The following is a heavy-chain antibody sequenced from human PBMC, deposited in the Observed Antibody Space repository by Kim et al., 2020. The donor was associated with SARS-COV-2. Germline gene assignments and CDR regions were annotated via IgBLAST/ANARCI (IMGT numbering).Heavy chain of an antibody. CDR1: GDSVSSNSAA. D-gene: IGHD6-6*01. J-gene: IGHJ4*02. CDR3: ARAWCIAARRGSCVLDY. Sequence: SQTLSLTCAISGDSVSSNSAAWNWIRQSPSRGLEWLGRTYYRSKWYNDYAVSVKSRITINPDTSKNQFSLQLNSVTPEDTAVYYCARAWCIAARRGSCVLDYWGQGTLVTVSS. V-gene: IGHV6-1*01. CDR2: TYYRSKWYN.